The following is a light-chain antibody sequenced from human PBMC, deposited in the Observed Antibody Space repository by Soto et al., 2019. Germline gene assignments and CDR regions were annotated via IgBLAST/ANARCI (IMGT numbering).Light chain of an antibody. J-gene: IGLJ1*01. CDR2: EVR. Sequence: QSVLTQPASVSGSPGHSITISCTVTSSNVGAYDFVSWYQQHPDKAPKLMIYEVRGRPSGVSNRFSGSKSFNTATLTISGLQAEVVADYYCSSRTTRNTRVFGTGTKVPV. CDR3: SSRTTRNTRV. V-gene: IGLV2-14*03. CDR1: SSNVGAYDF.